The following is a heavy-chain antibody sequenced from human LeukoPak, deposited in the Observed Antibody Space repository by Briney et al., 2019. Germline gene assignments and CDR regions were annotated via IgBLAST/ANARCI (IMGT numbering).Heavy chain of an antibody. Sequence: ASVKVSCKASGYTFTSYGISWVRQAPGQGLEWMGWISAYNGNTNYAQKLQGRVTMTTDTSTSTAYVELRSLRSDDTAVYYCAREWGSGWYLTRSYGMDVWGQGTTVTVSS. V-gene: IGHV1-18*01. CDR3: AREWGSGWYLTRSYGMDV. CDR2: ISAYNGNT. CDR1: GYTFTSYG. D-gene: IGHD6-19*01. J-gene: IGHJ6*02.